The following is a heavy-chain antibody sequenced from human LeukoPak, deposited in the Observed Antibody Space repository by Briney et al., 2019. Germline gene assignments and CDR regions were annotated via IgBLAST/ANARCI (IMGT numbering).Heavy chain of an antibody. CDR1: GGSISSSSYY. J-gene: IGHJ4*02. V-gene: IGHV4-39*01. D-gene: IGHD2-15*01. CDR2: IYYSGST. CDR3: ARYVVVVAATLFAFDY. Sequence: PSATLSLTCSVSGGSISSSSYYWGWIRQPPGKGLEWIGSIYYSGSTYYNPSLKSRVTISVDTSKNQFSLKLSSVTAADPAVYYCARYVVVVAATLFAFDYWGQGTLVTASS.